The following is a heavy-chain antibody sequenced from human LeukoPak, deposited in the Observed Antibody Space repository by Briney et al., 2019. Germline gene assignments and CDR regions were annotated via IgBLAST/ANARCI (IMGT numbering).Heavy chain of an antibody. CDR3: ARGLGYYTGGVGRKVAFDI. D-gene: IGHD2-8*02. V-gene: IGHV1-8*01. CDR1: GYTFTSYD. J-gene: IGHJ3*02. Sequence: GASVKVSCKDSGYTFTSYDINWVRQATGQGLEWMGWMNPNSGNTGYAQKFQGRVTMTRNTSISTAYMELSSLRSEDTAVYYCARGLGYYTGGVGRKVAFDIWGEGTMVTASS. CDR2: MNPNSGNT.